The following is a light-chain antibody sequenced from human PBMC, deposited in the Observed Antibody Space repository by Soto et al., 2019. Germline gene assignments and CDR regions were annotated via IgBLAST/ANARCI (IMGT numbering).Light chain of an antibody. CDR3: ATWDDSLNGVV. CDR2: SNN. Sequence: QSVLTQPPSASGTPGQRVTISCSGTYSNIGTNTVNWYRQLPGTAPKLLIQSNNQRPSGVPDRFSGSKSDTSASLAISGLQSEDEADYYCATWDDSLNGVVFGGGTKLTVL. V-gene: IGLV1-44*01. J-gene: IGLJ3*02. CDR1: YSNIGTNT.